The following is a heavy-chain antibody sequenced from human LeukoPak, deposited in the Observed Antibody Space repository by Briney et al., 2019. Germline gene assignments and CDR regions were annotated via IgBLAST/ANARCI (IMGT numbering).Heavy chain of an antibody. CDR3: ASARESCIGSTCYEYFHH. CDR1: GFTVTTKS. J-gene: IGHJ1*01. CDR2: FYSPGST. V-gene: IGHV3-53*01. Sequence: GGSLRLSCAASGFTVTTKSMAWVRQAPGRGLEWVSVFYSPGSTYYAGSVHGLFTISRDNSLNTLLLQMNSLRVEDTAVYYGASARESCIGSTCYEYFHHWGQGTPLTVSS. D-gene: IGHD2-2*01.